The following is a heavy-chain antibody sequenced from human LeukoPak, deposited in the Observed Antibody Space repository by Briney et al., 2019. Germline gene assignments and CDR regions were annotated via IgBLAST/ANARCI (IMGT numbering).Heavy chain of an antibody. CDR3: ARLQYGDFYFDY. D-gene: IGHD4-17*01. J-gene: IGHJ4*02. V-gene: IGHV4-39*01. Sequence: PSETLSLTCTVSGGSISSSSDYWGWIRQPAGKGLEWIGSIYYSGNTSYNPSLKSRVTISVGTSKNQFSLRLSSVTAADTAVYYCARLQYGDFYFDYWGQGTLVTVSS. CDR1: GGSISSSSDY. CDR2: IYYSGNT.